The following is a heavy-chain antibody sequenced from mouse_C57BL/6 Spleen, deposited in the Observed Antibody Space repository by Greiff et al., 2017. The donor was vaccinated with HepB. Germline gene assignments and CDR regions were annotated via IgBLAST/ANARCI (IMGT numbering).Heavy chain of an antibody. CDR2: IYPGDGDT. CDR1: GYAFSSYW. V-gene: IGHV1-80*01. J-gene: IGHJ3*01. Sequence: VHVKQSGAELVKPGASVKISCKASGYAFSSYWMNWVKQRPGKGLEWIGQIYPGDGDTNYNGKFKGKATLTADKSSSTAYMQLSSLTSEDSAVYFCARGGDGYYPAWFAYWGQGTLVTVSA. CDR3: ARGGDGYYPAWFAY. D-gene: IGHD2-3*01.